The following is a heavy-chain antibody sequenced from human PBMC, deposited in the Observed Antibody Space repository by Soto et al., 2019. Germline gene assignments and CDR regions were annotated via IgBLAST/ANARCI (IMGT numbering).Heavy chain of an antibody. CDR2: ISGSSGSK. CDR1: GFIFNDYY. Sequence: SGGSLRLSCAASGFIFNDYYMSWICQAPGKGLEWLSNISGSSGSKKYADAGKGRFTISRDNAKKSLYLEMHSLRAEDTAVYYCARYAAEVTAFFDHWGQGTLVTVSS. V-gene: IGHV3-11*06. J-gene: IGHJ4*02. D-gene: IGHD2-21*02. CDR3: ARYAAEVTAFFDH.